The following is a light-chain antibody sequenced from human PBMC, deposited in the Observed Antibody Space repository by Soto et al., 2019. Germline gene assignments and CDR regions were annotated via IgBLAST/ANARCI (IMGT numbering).Light chain of an antibody. J-gene: IGKJ1*01. Sequence: IVMTQSQATMSVSPGARSTLSCRASQSVSRNLAWYQQKPGQSPRHLIYGASTRATGSPARFSGSGSGTEVILTISSMQSEDFAVYYCHQYSNWTPWTFGQGTKVEIK. CDR2: GAS. CDR3: HQYSNWTPWT. V-gene: IGKV3-15*01. CDR1: QSVSRN.